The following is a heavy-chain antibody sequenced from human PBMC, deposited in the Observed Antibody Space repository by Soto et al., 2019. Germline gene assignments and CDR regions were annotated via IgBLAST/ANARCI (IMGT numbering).Heavy chain of an antibody. V-gene: IGHV4-34*01. J-gene: IGHJ5*02. CDR1: GGSFSGYY. CDR3: ARVPDR. Sequence: PSETLSLTCAVHGGSFSGYYWSWIRQPPGKGLEWIGEINHSGSTNYNPSLKSRVTISVDRSKNQFSLKLSSVTAADTAVYYCARVPDRWGQGTLVTVSS. CDR2: INHSGST. D-gene: IGHD2-2*01.